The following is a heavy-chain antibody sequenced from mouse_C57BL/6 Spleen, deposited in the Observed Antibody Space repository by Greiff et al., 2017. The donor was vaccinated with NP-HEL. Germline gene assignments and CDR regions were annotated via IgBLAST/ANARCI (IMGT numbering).Heavy chain of an antibody. CDR2: ISYDGSN. J-gene: IGHJ3*01. Sequence: EVHLVESGPGLVKPSQSLSLTCSVTGYSITSGYYWNWIRQFPGNKLEWMGYISYDGSNNYNPSLKNRISITRDTSKNQFFLKLNSVTTEDTATYYCAITTVVATGTYWGQGTLVTVSA. CDR3: AITTVVATGTY. CDR1: GYSITSGYY. D-gene: IGHD1-1*01. V-gene: IGHV3-6*01.